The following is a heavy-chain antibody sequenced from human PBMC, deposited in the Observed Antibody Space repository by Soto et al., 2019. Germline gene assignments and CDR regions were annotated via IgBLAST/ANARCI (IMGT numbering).Heavy chain of an antibody. CDR3: AKGRKYCTNGVCYKHFDY. Sequence: TGGSLRLSCAASGFTFSSYAMSWVRQAPGKGLEWVSAISGSGGSTYYADSVKGRFTISRDNSKNTLYLQMNSLRAEDTAVYYCAKGRKYCTNGVCYKHFDYWGQGTLVTVSS. D-gene: IGHD2-8*01. CDR1: GFTFSSYA. V-gene: IGHV3-23*01. CDR2: ISGSGGST. J-gene: IGHJ4*02.